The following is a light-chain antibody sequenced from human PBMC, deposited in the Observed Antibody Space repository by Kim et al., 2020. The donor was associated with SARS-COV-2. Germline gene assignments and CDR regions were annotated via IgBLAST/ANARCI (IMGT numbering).Light chain of an antibody. CDR3: QQYNIWPPLT. CDR2: GSS. CDR1: QSVSTS. Sequence: SPGESATLSCRASQSVSTSLAWYQQKPGQAPRLLLYGSSTRATGISARFSCSGSGTEFTLTISSLQSEDFAVYYCQQYNIWPPLTFGGGTKVDI. J-gene: IGKJ4*01. V-gene: IGKV3-15*01.